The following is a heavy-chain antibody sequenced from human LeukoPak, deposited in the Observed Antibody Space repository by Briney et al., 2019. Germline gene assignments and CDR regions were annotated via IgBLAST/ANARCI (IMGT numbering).Heavy chain of an antibody. J-gene: IGHJ4*02. CDR2: IKQDGSEK. V-gene: IGHV3-7*01. CDR1: GFTFSSYW. CDR3: AREGYYDSSGYYR. D-gene: IGHD3-22*01. Sequence: GGSLRPSCAASGFTFSSYWMSWVRQAPGKGLEWVANIKQDGSEKYYVDSVKGRFTISRDNAKNSLYLQMNSLRAEDTAVYYCAREGYYDSSGYYRWDQGTLVTVSS.